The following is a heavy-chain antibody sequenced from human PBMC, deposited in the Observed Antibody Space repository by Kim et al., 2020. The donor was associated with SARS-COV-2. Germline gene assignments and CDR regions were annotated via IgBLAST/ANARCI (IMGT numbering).Heavy chain of an antibody. V-gene: IGHV3-48*02. Sequence: KDRFTISRDKAKNSLYLQMNSLRDEDTAVYYCASDSYYDSSGYYLRDLDYWGQGTLVTVSS. J-gene: IGHJ4*02. CDR3: ASDSYYDSSGYYLRDLDY. D-gene: IGHD3-22*01.